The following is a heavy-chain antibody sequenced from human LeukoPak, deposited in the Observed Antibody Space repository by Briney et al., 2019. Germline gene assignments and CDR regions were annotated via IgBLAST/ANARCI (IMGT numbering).Heavy chain of an antibody. Sequence: GGTLRLSCAASGFTLRSYGMSWVRQAAGRGLEWVSAISSSGGRTYYADTVKGRFTISRDKSKKTLYLQMNSLRDRATDVYYGGLDYDILTGYWGQGTLVTVSS. D-gene: IGHD3-9*01. J-gene: IGHJ4*02. V-gene: IGHV3-23*01. CDR1: GFTLRSYG. CDR2: ISSSGGRT. CDR3: GLDYDILTGY.